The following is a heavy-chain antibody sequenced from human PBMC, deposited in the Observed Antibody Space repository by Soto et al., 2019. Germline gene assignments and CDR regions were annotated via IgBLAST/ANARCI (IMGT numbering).Heavy chain of an antibody. J-gene: IGHJ3*02. D-gene: IGHD3-22*01. CDR1: GGSNSSYY. CDR3: ARVANYYDSSGYWWNGARIDI. Sequence: SETLSLTCTVSGGSNSSYYWSWIRQPPGKGLEWIGYIYYSGSTNYNPSLKSRVTISVDTSKNQFSLKLSSVTAADTAVYYCARVANYYDSSGYWWNGARIDIWGQGTMVNVS. V-gene: IGHV4-59*01. CDR2: IYYSGST.